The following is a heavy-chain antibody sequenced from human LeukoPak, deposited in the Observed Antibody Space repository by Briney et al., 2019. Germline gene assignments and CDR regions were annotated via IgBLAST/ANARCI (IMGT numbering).Heavy chain of an antibody. CDR2: ITSSSSSI. V-gene: IGHV3-21*04. Sequence: GGSLRLSCEASGFTFSSYTMNWVRQAPGEGLEWVSSITSSSSSIYYTDSVKGRFTISRSNSNNTVYLQMNNLRAEDTAVYYCARRARVRMVYFYYFMDIWGKGTTVTVSS. D-gene: IGHD2-8*01. J-gene: IGHJ6*03. CDR3: ARRARVRMVYFYYFMDI. CDR1: GFTFSSYT.